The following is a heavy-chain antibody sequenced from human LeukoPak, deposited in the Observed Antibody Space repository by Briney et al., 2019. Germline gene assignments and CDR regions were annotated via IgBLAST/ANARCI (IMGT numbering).Heavy chain of an antibody. V-gene: IGHV4-59*12. J-gene: IGHJ2*01. CDR1: GSSISSYH. Sequence: SETLSLTCTVSGSSISSYHWSWLRQPPGKGLEWIGYIYYSGSTNYNPSLKSRVTISVDMSKNQLSLKLSSVTAADTAVYYCARGRRDPLWGRGTLVTVSS. CDR2: IYYSGST. D-gene: IGHD5-24*01. CDR3: ARGRRDPL.